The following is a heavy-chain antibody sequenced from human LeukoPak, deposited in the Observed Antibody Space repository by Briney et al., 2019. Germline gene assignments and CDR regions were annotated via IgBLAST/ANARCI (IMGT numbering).Heavy chain of an antibody. CDR3: ARSQSRRSSWSSWYVSYYYYYMDV. D-gene: IGHD6-13*01. J-gene: IGHJ6*03. CDR2: ISYDGSNK. V-gene: IGHV3-30*04. CDR1: GFTFSSYA. Sequence: PGGSLRLSCAASGFTFSSYAMHWVRQAPGKGLEWVAVISYDGSNKYYADSVKGRFTISRDNSKNTLYLQMNSLRAEDTAVYYCARSQSRRSSWSSWYVSYYYYYMDVWGKGTTVTVSS.